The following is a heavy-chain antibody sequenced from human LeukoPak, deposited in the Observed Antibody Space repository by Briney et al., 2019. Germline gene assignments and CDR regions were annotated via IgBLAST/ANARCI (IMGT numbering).Heavy chain of an antibody. J-gene: IGHJ3*02. CDR3: AGFETTVTTNAFDI. V-gene: IGHV3-21*01. D-gene: IGHD4-17*01. CDR1: GFTFSSYS. CDR2: ITSSSSNI. Sequence: GGSLRLSCAASGFTFSSYSMNWVRQAPGKGLEWVSSITSSSSNIYYADSVKGRFTISRDNAKNSLYLQMNSLGVEDTAVYYCAGFETTVTTNAFDIWGQGTMVTVSS.